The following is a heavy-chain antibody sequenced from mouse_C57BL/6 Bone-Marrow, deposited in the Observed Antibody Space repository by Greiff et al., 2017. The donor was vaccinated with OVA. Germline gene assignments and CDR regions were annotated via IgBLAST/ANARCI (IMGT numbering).Heavy chain of an antibody. D-gene: IGHD4-1*01. CDR2: IHPSDSDT. CDR3: AIYEARTGTRWYFDV. V-gene: IGHV1-74*01. J-gene: IGHJ1*03. Sequence: QVQLQQPGAELVKPGASVKVSCKASGYTFTSYWMHWVKQRPGQGLEWIGRIHPSDSDTNYNQKFKGKATLTVDESSSTAYMQLSSLTSEDSAVYYCAIYEARTGTRWYFDVWGTGTTVTVSS. CDR1: GYTFTSYW.